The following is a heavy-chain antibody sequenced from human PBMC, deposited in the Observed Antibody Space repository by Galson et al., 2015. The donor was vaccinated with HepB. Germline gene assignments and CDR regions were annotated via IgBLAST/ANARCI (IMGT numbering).Heavy chain of an antibody. Sequence: QSGAEVKKPGESLKISCKGSGYSFTSYWIGWVRQTPGKGLEWMGIIYPGDSDTRYSPSFQGQVTISADKSISTAYLQWSSLKASDTAMYYCARVQYNWNDVVGAFDIWGQGTMVTVSS. D-gene: IGHD1-1*01. V-gene: IGHV5-51*01. CDR2: IYPGDSDT. CDR3: ARVQYNWNDVVGAFDI. J-gene: IGHJ3*02. CDR1: GYSFTSYW.